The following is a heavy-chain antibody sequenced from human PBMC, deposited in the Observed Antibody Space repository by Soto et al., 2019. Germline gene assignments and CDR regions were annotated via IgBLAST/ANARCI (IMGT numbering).Heavy chain of an antibody. CDR1: GFPFGRSA. CDR2: IISDTART. V-gene: IGHV3-23*01. J-gene: IGHJ4*02. Sequence: VQLLESGGGLVQPGGSLRLSGAASGFPFGRSAMSWVRQAPGMGLEWVSTIISDTARTHYADSVKGRFTISRDSSKNTMFLQMNSLRAADTAVYYCATQDCSGAACSPPGWGQGTLVTVSS. CDR3: ATQDCSGAACSPPG. D-gene: IGHD2-15*01.